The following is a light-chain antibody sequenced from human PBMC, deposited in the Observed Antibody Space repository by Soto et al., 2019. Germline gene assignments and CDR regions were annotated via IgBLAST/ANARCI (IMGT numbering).Light chain of an antibody. CDR2: AAS. CDR3: LQDYNRPYS. Sequence: AIQMTQSPSSLSASVGDRVTITCRASQDIRNDLGWYQQKPGKATRLLIYAASTLESGVPSRFSGSRSGTDFTLTITSLQPEDFATYYCLQDYNRPYSFGQGAKLEIK. J-gene: IGKJ2*03. CDR1: QDIRND. V-gene: IGKV1-6*01.